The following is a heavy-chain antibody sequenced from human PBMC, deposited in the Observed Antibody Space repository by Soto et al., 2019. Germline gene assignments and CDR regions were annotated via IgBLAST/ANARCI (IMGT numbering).Heavy chain of an antibody. V-gene: IGHV4-39*01. CDR3: ARLYYSSGWYGYFQH. Sequence: SETLSLTCTVSGGSISSSSYYWGWIRQPPGKGLEWIGSIYYSGSTYYNPSLKSRVTISVDTSKNQFSLKLSSVTAADTAVYYCARLYYSSGWYGYFQHWGQGTLVTVSS. CDR1: GGSISSSSYY. J-gene: IGHJ1*01. D-gene: IGHD6-19*01. CDR2: IYYSGST.